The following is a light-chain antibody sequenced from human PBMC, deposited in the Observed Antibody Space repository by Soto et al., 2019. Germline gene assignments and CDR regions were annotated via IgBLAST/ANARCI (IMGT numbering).Light chain of an antibody. CDR3: CSYTTSNNRQXV. V-gene: IGLV2-14*01. Sequence: QSVLTQPASVSGSPGQSITISCTGTSSDVGGYNYVSWYQQHPGKAPKFMIYDVSNRPSGVSNRFSGSKSGNTASLTISGLQAEDEADYYCCSYTTSNNRQXVFGTGTKVTVL. J-gene: IGLJ1*01. CDR2: DVS. CDR1: SSDVGGYNY.